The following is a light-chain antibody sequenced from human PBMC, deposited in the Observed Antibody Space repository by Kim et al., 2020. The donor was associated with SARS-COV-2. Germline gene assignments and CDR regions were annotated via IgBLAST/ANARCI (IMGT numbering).Light chain of an antibody. J-gene: IGKJ2*03. CDR2: GAS. CDR3: QQYANWPYG. Sequence: VYQGERTTLSCRASQSADSNLAWYQQKPGQAPRLLIYGASTRAAGIPARFSGSGSGTEFSLTISSLQSEDFAMYYCQQYANWPYGFGQGTKLEIK. V-gene: IGKV3-15*01. CDR1: QSADSN.